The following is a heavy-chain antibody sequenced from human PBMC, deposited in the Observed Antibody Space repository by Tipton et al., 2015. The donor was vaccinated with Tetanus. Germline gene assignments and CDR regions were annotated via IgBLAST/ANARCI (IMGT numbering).Heavy chain of an antibody. Sequence: SLRLSCAASGFIFSSYGIHRVRQAPGKGLEWVAVSWYDGTDQYYADSVKGRFTISRDNSKNTLYLQMNSLRAEDTALYYCAREADCSGGSCFSGDFDNWGQGTQVTVSS. J-gene: IGHJ4*02. CDR2: SWYDGTDQ. D-gene: IGHD2-15*01. CDR1: GFIFSSYG. V-gene: IGHV3-33*01. CDR3: AREADCSGGSCFSGDFDN.